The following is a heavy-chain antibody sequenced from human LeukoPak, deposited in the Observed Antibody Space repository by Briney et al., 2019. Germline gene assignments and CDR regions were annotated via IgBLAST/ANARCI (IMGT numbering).Heavy chain of an antibody. CDR1: VFILSPHG. CDR2: IKGDKSAR. V-gene: IGHV3-7*01. D-gene: IGHD6-19*01. Sequence: GGSLRLPCAASVFILSPHGAPGPRQAPGKGLEWVANIKGDKSARHQADSVKGRFTISRDNTKNSVYLQKSSLRGEDTAVYYYARVVGWRLDYWGQGTLVTVSS. CDR3: ARVVGWRLDY. J-gene: IGHJ4*02.